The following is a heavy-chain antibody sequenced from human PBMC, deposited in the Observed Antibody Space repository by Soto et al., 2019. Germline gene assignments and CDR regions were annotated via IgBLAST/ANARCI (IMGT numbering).Heavy chain of an antibody. CDR1: GFTFINHA. D-gene: IGHD4-17*01. CDR3: ARDQVKGTMTIL. CDR2: IPYDGSNK. Sequence: GGSLRLSCAASGFTFINHAMHWVRQAPGKGLEWVAVIPYDGSNKYYADSVKGRFTISRDNSKNTMYLQMNSLSAEDTAVYHCARDQVKGTMTILWGQGTLVTVSS. V-gene: IGHV3-30-3*01. J-gene: IGHJ4*02.